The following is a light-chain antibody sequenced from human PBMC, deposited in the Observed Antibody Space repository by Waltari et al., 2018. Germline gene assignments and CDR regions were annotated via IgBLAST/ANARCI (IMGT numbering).Light chain of an antibody. CDR1: QSVGRS. J-gene: IGKJ1*01. Sequence: EIVLTQSPGTLSLSPGERATLSCWASQSVGRSLAWYQPKRGQAPRLLIYGASTRATGIPDRFSCSGSGTDFSLTISRLEPEDFAVYYCQHYVKLPVTFGQGTKVEI. CDR2: GAS. CDR3: QHYVKLPVT. V-gene: IGKV3-20*01.